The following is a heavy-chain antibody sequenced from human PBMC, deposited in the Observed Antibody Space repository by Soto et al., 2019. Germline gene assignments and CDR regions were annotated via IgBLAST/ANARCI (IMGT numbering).Heavy chain of an antibody. CDR2: INPNSGVT. J-gene: IGHJ6*02. Sequence: ASVKVSCKASEDTFTDYFIHWVRQAPGQGLEWMGWINPNSGVTNFAQKFQGRVSMTRDTSISTTYMELTRLRSDDTAVYYCASVVGSDAYYYYGIDVWGRGTTVTVSS. CDR1: EDTFTDYF. CDR3: ASVVGSDAYYYYGIDV. V-gene: IGHV1-2*02. D-gene: IGHD2-15*01.